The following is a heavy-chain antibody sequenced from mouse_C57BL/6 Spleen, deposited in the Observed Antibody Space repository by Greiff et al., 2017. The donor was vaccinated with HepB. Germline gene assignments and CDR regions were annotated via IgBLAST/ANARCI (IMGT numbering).Heavy chain of an antibody. D-gene: IGHD4-1*01. CDR2: IYPRSGNT. V-gene: IGHV1-81*01. J-gene: IGHJ1*03. CDR3: ARSGYPGTGYFDV. Sequence: VQLQQSGAELARPGASVKLSCKASGYTFTSYGISWVKQRTGQGLEWIGEIYPRSGNTYYNEKFKGKATLTADKSSSTAYMELRSLTSEDSAVYFCARSGYPGTGYFDVWGTGTTVTVSS. CDR1: GYTFTSYG.